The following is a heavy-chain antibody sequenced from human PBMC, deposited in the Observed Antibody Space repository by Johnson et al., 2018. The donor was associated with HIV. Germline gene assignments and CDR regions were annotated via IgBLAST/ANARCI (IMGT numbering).Heavy chain of an antibody. J-gene: IGHJ3*02. CDR3: ASGVDAFDI. V-gene: IGHV3-30*04. Sequence: QVQLVESGGGVVQPGRSLRLSCAASGFTFSNYAIHWVRQAPGKGLAWVAVISYDESNKYYVDSVKGRFTVSRDNSKNTLYLQMNSLRAEDSALYFCASGVDAFDIWGQGTMVTVSS. CDR2: ISYDESNK. D-gene: IGHD3-16*01. CDR1: GFTFSNYA.